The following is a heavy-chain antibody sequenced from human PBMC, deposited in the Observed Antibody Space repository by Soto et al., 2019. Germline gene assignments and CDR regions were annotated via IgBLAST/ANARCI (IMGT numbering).Heavy chain of an antibody. CDR1: GGSISSYY. CDR2: IYYSGST. CDR3: ARDATMVRGVIRTRWFDP. D-gene: IGHD3-10*01. Sequence: PSETLSLTCTVSGGSISSYYWSWIRQPPGKGLEWIGYIYYSGSTNYNPSLESRVTISVDTSKNQFSLKLSSVTAADTAVYYCARDATMVRGVIRTRWFDPWGQGTLVTVSS. J-gene: IGHJ5*02. V-gene: IGHV4-59*01.